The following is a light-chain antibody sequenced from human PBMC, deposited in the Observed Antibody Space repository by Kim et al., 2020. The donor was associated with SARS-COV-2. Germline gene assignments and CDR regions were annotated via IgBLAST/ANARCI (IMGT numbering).Light chain of an antibody. CDR3: QQTDNPRLT. CDR1: QSIRNY. CDR2: TAS. Sequence: DIQMTQSPSSLSASVGDRVTITCRASQSIRNYLNWYQLKPGKAPKLLIYTASSLQSGVPSRFSGSGSGTDFTLTISNLQPEDIATYFCQQTDNPRLTFGQGTQLGIK. V-gene: IGKV1-39*01. J-gene: IGKJ1*01.